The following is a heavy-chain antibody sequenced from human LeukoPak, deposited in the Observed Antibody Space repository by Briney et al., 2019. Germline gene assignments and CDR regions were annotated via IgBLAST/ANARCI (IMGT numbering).Heavy chain of an antibody. J-gene: IGHJ3*01. V-gene: IGHV4-30-4*07. Sequence: SETLSLTCAVSGGSISSGGYSWSWIRQPPGKGLEWIGYIYYSGSTYYNPSLKSRVTISVDTSKNQFSLKLSSVTAADTAVYFCGRGDAYGEYCGSFGYWGQGKIVTVSS. CDR2: IYYSGST. CDR3: GRGDAYGEYCGSFGY. D-gene: IGHD2-21*01. CDR1: GGSISSGGYS.